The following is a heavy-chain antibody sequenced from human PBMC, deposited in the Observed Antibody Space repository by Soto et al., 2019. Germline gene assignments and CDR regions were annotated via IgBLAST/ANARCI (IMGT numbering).Heavy chain of an antibody. CDR3: AHEGETWVDP. CDR1: GFSLSTSGVG. J-gene: IGHJ5*02. V-gene: IGHV2-5*02. CDR2: IYWDDDK. Sequence: QITLKESGPTLVKPTQTLTLTCTFSGFSLSTSGVGVGWIRQPPGKALEWLALIYWDDDKHYSPSLKSRLTITNDTSKPPVVLTRTTMDPVDTATYCCAHEGETWVDPWRQGTLVTVS.